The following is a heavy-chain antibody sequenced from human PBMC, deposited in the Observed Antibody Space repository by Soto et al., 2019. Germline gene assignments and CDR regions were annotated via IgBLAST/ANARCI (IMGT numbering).Heavy chain of an antibody. V-gene: IGHV3-23*01. Sequence: GGSLRLSCAASGFPFRSYAMTWVRQAPGKGLEWVSGISGSGGSTYYAESVKGRFTISRDNSRDMLHLQMNSLRAEDTALYYCARLARTTFYYMDVWGKGTTVTVSS. D-gene: IGHD1-7*01. CDR3: ARLARTTFYYMDV. CDR1: GFPFRSYA. J-gene: IGHJ6*03. CDR2: ISGSGGST.